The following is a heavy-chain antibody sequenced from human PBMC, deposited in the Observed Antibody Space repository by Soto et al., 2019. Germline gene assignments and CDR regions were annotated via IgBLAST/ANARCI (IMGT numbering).Heavy chain of an antibody. D-gene: IGHD2-15*01. Sequence: EVQLVESGGGLVQPGGSLRLSCAASGFTFSNYNMNWVRQAPGKGLEWIADISRSSTTINYADSVKGRFTISRDNAKNSLYLQMNSLRDEDTAVYYCAKDGGSFYYDGMDVWGQGTTVTVSS. CDR2: ISRSSTTI. J-gene: IGHJ6*02. V-gene: IGHV3-48*02. CDR3: AKDGGSFYYDGMDV. CDR1: GFTFSNYN.